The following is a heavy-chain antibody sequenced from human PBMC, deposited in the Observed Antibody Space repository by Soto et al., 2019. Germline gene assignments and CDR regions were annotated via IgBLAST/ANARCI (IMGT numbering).Heavy chain of an antibody. D-gene: IGHD4-17*01. CDR3: ASTLYYGVFDY. CDR1: GFTVSSNY. J-gene: IGHJ4*02. V-gene: IGHV3-53*01. CDR2: IYSGGST. Sequence: GGSLRLSCAASGFTVSSNYMSWVRQAPGKGLEWVSVIYSGGSTYYADSVKGRFTISRDNSKNTLYLQMNSLRAEDTAVYYCASTLYYGVFDYWGQGTLVTVPQ.